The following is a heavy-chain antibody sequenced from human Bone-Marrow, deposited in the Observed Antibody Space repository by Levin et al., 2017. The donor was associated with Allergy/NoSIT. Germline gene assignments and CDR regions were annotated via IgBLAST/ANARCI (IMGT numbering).Heavy chain of an antibody. D-gene: IGHD3-22*01. CDR2: INVYNDNT. V-gene: IGHV1-18*01. CDR3: ARDDRRGYPDAFHI. J-gene: IGHJ3*02. CDR1: GYTFTNYG. Sequence: ASVKVSCKASGYTFTNYGISWVRQAPGQGLEWMGWINVYNDNTNYAQNVQGRVTMTADTSTSTAYMELRSLRSDDTAVYYCARDDRRGYPDAFHIWGQGTMVTVSS.